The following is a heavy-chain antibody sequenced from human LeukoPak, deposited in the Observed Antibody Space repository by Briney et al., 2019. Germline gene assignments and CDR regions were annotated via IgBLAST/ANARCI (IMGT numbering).Heavy chain of an antibody. D-gene: IGHD6-19*01. V-gene: IGHV3-23*01. Sequence: GGSLRLSCTASGFTFSNYAMGWVRQAPGRGLAWVSVSGSGGSPFYADSVKGRFTISRDNSKNTLYLQMNSPRAEDTAVYYCVKGGSGWYPGFEYWGQGALVTVSS. CDR3: VKGGSGWYPGFEY. CDR1: GFTFSNYA. J-gene: IGHJ4*02. CDR2: SGSGGSP.